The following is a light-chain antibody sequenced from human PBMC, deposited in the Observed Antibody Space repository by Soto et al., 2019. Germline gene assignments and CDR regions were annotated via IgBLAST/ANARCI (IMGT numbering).Light chain of an antibody. V-gene: IGKV1-5*03. Sequence: DIQMTQSPSTLSGSVGDRVTITCRASQTISSWLAWYQQKPGKAPKLLIYKASTLKSGVPSRFSGSGSGTEFTLTLSSLQPDDFATYYCQPFYSYSGAFGQGAQVELK. J-gene: IGKJ1*01. CDR2: KAS. CDR1: QTISSW. CDR3: QPFYSYSGA.